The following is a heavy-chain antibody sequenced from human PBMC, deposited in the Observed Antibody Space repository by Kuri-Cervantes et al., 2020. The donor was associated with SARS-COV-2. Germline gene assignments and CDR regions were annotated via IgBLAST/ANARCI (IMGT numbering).Heavy chain of an antibody. V-gene: IGHV3-30*02. CDR1: GFTFSSYG. CDR2: IRYDGSNK. CDR3: AKVGDYDFWSGYYGLYYFDY. Sequence: GESLKISCAASGFTFSSYGMHWVRQAPGKGLEWVAFIRYDGSNKYYADSVKGRFTISRDNSKNTLYLQMNSLRAEDTAVYYCAKVGDYDFWSGYYGLYYFDYWGQGTLVTVSS. D-gene: IGHD3-3*01. J-gene: IGHJ4*02.